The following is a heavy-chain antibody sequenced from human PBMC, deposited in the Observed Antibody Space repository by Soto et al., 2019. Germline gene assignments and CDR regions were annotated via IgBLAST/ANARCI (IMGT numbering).Heavy chain of an antibody. Sequence: QVQLQESGPGLMKPSGTLSLICSVSGESVGRGTNYWSWVRQAPGRGLEWIGYIFDAATAIYNPSFESRVSISLDAAKNQVSLKLTSVTAADTAIYYCARDRRGRADGFIYYCGMEVWGQGTSVTVSS. J-gene: IGHJ6*02. V-gene: IGHV4-61*01. CDR1: GESVGRGTNY. CDR2: IFDAATA. D-gene: IGHD6-13*01. CDR3: ARDRRGRADGFIYYCGMEV.